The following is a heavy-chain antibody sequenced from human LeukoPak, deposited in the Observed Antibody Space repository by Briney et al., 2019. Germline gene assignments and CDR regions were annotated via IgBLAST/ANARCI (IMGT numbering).Heavy chain of an antibody. J-gene: IGHJ4*02. CDR1: GFTFSSYA. CDR3: ARGASSGWYSRRRGFDY. V-gene: IGHV3-30-3*01. Sequence: GGSLRLSCAASGFTFSSYAMHWVRQAPGKGLEWVAVISYDGSNKYYADSVKGRFTISRDNSKNTLYLQMNSLRAEDTAVYYCARGASSGWYSRRRGFDYWGQGTLVTVFS. D-gene: IGHD6-19*01. CDR2: ISYDGSNK.